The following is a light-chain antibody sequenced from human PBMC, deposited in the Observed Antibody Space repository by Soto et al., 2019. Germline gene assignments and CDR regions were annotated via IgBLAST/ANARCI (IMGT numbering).Light chain of an antibody. CDR3: QQYNNWPPIT. V-gene: IGKV3-20*01. Sequence: EIQLTQSPGTLSLTPGERATLSCRASQSVSNTYLAWYQRNPGQAPRLLIYDASSRATGIPDRFSGSGSGTDFTLTISSLQSEDFAVYYCQQYNNWPPITFGLGTRLEIK. J-gene: IGKJ5*01. CDR1: QSVSNTY. CDR2: DAS.